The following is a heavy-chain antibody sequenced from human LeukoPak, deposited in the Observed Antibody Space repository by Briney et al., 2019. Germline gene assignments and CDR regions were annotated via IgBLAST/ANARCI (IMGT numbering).Heavy chain of an antibody. CDR2: IYYSGST. CDR3: ARDHYDSSGLPLAWFDP. D-gene: IGHD3-22*01. CDR1: GGSISSGSYY. Sequence: SETLSLTCTVSGGSISSGSYYWSWIRQPPGKGLEWIGYIYYSGSTNYNPSLKSRVTISVDTSKNQFSLKLSSVTAADTAVYYCARDHYDSSGLPLAWFDPWGQGTLVTVSS. J-gene: IGHJ5*02. V-gene: IGHV4-61*01.